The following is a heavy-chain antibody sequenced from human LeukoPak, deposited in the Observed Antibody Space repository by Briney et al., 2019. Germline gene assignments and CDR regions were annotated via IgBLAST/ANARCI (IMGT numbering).Heavy chain of an antibody. CDR1: GFAFSDYY. V-gene: IGHV3-11*04. D-gene: IGHD2-2*01. Sequence: GGSLRLSCAASGFAFSDYYMSWIRQAPGKGLEWVSYINSSGSVIYYAGPVKGRFTISRDNAKNSLYLQMNSLRAEDTAVYYCAREGRDCSSTSCYLDYWGQGTLVTVSS. CDR2: INSSGSVI. CDR3: AREGRDCSSTSCYLDY. J-gene: IGHJ4*02.